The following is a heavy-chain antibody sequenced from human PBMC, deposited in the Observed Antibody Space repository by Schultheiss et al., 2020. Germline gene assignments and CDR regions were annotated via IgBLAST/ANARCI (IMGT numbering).Heavy chain of an antibody. V-gene: IGHV3-13*01. J-gene: IGHJ4*02. CDR2: IGTAGDT. Sequence: GGSLRLSCAASGFTFSSYDMHWVRQATGKGLEWVSAIGTAGDTYYPGSVKGRFTISRDNSKNTLYLQMNSLRAEDTAVYYCARDLEDSSGWYPVLDYWGQGTLVTVSS. CDR3: ARDLEDSSGWYPVLDY. CDR1: GFTFSSYD. D-gene: IGHD6-19*01.